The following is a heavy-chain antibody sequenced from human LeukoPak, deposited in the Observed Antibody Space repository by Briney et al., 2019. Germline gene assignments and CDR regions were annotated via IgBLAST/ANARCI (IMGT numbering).Heavy chain of an antibody. J-gene: IGHJ4*01. CDR2: MNPNSGNT. V-gene: IGHV1-8*01. Sequence: ASVKVSCKASGYTFTSYDINWVRQATGQGLEWMGWMNPNSGNTGYAQKFQGRVTMTRNTSISTAYMELSSLRSEDTAVYYCARVIGNMVRGVILVYWGQEPWSPSPQ. D-gene: IGHD3-10*01. CDR3: ARVIGNMVRGVILVY. CDR1: GYTFTSYD.